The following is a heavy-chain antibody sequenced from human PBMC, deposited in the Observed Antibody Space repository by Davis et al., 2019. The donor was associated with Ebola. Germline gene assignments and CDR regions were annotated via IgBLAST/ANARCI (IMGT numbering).Heavy chain of an antibody. V-gene: IGHV4-34*01. Sequence: SQTLSLTCAVYGGSFSGYYWSWIRQPPGKGLEWIGEINQSGSTNYNPSLKSRVTISVDTSKNQFSLKLSSVTAADTAVYYCARGRGYDFYYYYGMDVWGQGTTVTVSS. CDR1: GGSFSGYY. D-gene: IGHD3-3*01. J-gene: IGHJ6*02. CDR3: ARGRGYDFYYYYGMDV. CDR2: INQSGST.